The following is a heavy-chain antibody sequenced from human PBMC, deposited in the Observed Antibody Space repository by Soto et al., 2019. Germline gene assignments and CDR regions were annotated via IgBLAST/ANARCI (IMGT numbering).Heavy chain of an antibody. CDR1: GFTADDYA. J-gene: IGHJ4*02. CDR3: AKDMKWGGMSTIHYFDS. V-gene: IGHV3-9*02. CDR2: ISSNSDTI. Sequence: EVQLVESGGGLVQPGRSLRLSCVASGFTADDYAIHWVRQAPGKGLEWVSGISSNSDTIDYADSVKGRFTISRDNAKNYLFLQMNRLRPEDTALYYCAKDMKWGGMSTIHYFDSLGQGTLVTVSS. D-gene: IGHD5-12*01.